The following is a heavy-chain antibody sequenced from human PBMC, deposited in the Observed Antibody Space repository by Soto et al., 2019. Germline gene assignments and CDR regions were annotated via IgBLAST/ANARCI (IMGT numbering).Heavy chain of an antibody. Sequence: EVQLLESGGGLVQPGGSLRLSCAASGFTLNNYGMSWVRQAPGKGLEWVSAISPNGQGIYYADSVKGRFIISKDNSKNTVCLHMDSLTAEDTAVYYCAKDRGYARDDFHDWGQGTLVIVSS. D-gene: IGHD2-2*01. V-gene: IGHV3-23*01. CDR3: AKDRGYARDDFHD. J-gene: IGHJ4*02. CDR2: ISPNGQGI. CDR1: GFTLNNYG.